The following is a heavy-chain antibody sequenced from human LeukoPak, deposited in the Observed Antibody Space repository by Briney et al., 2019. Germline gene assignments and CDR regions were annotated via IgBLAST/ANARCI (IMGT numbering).Heavy chain of an antibody. CDR2: IIPIFGTA. Sequence: SVKVSCKASGGTFSSYAISWVRQAPGQGLEWMGGIIPIFGTANYAQKFQGRVTITADESTSTAYMELSSLRSEDTAVYYCARYCSGGSSYDHYYYYGMDVWGQGTTVTVSS. V-gene: IGHV1-69*01. J-gene: IGHJ6*02. CDR3: ARYCSGGSSYDHYYYYGMDV. D-gene: IGHD2-15*01. CDR1: GGTFSSYA.